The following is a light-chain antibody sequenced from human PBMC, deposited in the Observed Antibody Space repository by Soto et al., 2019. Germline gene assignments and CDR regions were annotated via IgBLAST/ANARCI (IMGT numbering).Light chain of an antibody. J-gene: IGKJ5*01. CDR2: GAF. CDR3: QQRNIWPPVT. CDR1: PSVTNF. V-gene: IGKV3-11*01. Sequence: PGERATLSCRASPSVTNFLAWYQQNPGQAPRLLIYGAFNRATGIPARFSGSGSGTDFTLTISSLEPEDSAIYYCQQRNIWPPVTFGQGTRLEIK.